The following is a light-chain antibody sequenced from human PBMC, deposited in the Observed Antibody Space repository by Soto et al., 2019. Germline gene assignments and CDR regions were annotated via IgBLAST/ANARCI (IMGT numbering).Light chain of an antibody. Sequence: EIVLTQSPGRLSLSPGERATLSCRASQSLSSNYLAWYQQKPGQAPRLLIYGASTRATGITDRFSGSGSGTDFTLTISRLEPEDFAVYYCQHYGSSPPWTFDQGTKVEIK. CDR3: QHYGSSPPWT. CDR1: QSLSSNY. V-gene: IGKV3-20*01. J-gene: IGKJ1*01. CDR2: GAS.